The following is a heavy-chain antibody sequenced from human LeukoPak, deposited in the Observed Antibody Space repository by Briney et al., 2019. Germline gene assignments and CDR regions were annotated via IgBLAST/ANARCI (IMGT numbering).Heavy chain of an antibody. CDR3: AGTLSVDGTDYYYYYGIDV. D-gene: IGHD3/OR15-3a*01. Sequence: SLKLSCEASGGTFSSYAISWVRQAPGQGLEWMCRIIPIFGIANYAQTFKGRVTISADKSTSTAYMQLSSLRSEDTAVYYCAGTLSVDGTDYYYYYGIDVWVQGPTATVS. J-gene: IGHJ6*02. V-gene: IGHV1-69*04. CDR2: IIPIFGIA. CDR1: GGTFSSYA.